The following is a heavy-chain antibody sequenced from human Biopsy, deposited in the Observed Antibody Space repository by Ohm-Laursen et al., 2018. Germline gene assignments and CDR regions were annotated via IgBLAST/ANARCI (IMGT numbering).Heavy chain of an antibody. CDR2: LHDRGVT. CDR1: GITVNDHY. Sequence: SLRLSCAASGITVNDHYMSWVRQAPGKGLEWVSSLHDRGVTYYADSVKGRFTISRDNSKNTVYLQMNSLRAEDTAVYYCVSFGINWGLSYWGQGILVTVAS. CDR3: VSFGINWGLSY. J-gene: IGHJ4*02. D-gene: IGHD7-27*01. V-gene: IGHV3-66*01.